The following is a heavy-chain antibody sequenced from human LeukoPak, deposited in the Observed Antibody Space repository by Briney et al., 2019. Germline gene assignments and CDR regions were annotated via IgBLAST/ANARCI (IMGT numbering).Heavy chain of an antibody. D-gene: IGHD2-21*02. CDR2: ISRSGTNI. CDR1: GFTFSSYS. CDR3: ARDPLVYCGGDCYSQVGRYYFDY. J-gene: IGHJ4*02. Sequence: GGSLRLSCAASGFTFSSYSMNWVRQAPGKGLEWVSYISRSGTNIYYADSVKGRFAISRDNAKNSLYLQMNSLRAEDTAVYYCARDPLVYCGGDCYSQVGRYYFDYWGQGTLVTVSS. V-gene: IGHV3-48*04.